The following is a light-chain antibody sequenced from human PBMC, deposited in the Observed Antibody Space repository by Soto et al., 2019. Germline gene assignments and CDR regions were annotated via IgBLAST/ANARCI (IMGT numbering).Light chain of an antibody. V-gene: IGKV4-1*01. CDR1: QSVLYSSNNKNY. CDR3: QKYYSTPWT. Sequence: DIVMTQSPDSLAVSLGERATINCKSSQSVLYSSNNKNYLAWYQQKPGQPPKLLIYWASTRESGVPDRFSGRGVGTVFPLTISSLRAEVVAFYYCQKYYSTPWTFGQGTKV. CDR2: WAS. J-gene: IGKJ1*01.